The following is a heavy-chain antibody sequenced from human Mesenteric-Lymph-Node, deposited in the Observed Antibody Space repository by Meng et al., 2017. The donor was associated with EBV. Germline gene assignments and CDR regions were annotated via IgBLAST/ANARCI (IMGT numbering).Heavy chain of an antibody. CDR2: INVGKGDT. CDR3: ARDSSGDSRFFDP. Sequence: QVQLVQSGAEVKKPGASVKVSCKASGHTFTSYAMHWVRQASGQRLEWMGWINVGKGDTKYSQKFQGRVTITRDTSASTAYMELSSLRSEDTAVYYCARDSSGDSRFFDPWGQGTLVTVSS. CDR1: GHTFTSYA. V-gene: IGHV1-3*01. J-gene: IGHJ5*02. D-gene: IGHD6-19*01.